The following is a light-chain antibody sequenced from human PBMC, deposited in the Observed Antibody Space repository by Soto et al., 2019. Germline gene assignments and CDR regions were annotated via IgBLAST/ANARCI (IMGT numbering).Light chain of an antibody. V-gene: IGKV4-1*01. Sequence: DIVMTQSPDSLAVSLGERATINCKSSQSVLYSSNNKNYLAWYQQKLGQPPKLLIYWASTRESGVPDRFSGSGSGTDFTLTISSLQAEDVAVYYCQQYYTNPRTFGQGTKVEIK. CDR3: QQYYTNPRT. CDR2: WAS. CDR1: QSVLYSSNNKNY. J-gene: IGKJ1*01.